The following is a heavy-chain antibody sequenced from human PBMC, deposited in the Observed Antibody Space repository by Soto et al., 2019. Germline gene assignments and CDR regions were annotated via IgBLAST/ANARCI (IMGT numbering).Heavy chain of an antibody. J-gene: IGHJ4*02. CDR2: IYEGGGA. CDR3: AGGGRSVNYYPGLY. Sequence: GGSLRLSCAASGLTVSGTRMTWFRQAPGEGLEWVSVIYEGGGAFYPDSVKGRFTISRDNSKNTVYLQMNSLRVEDTAVYYCAGGGRSVNYYPGLYWGQGTLVTVSS. V-gene: IGHV3-53*01. CDR1: GLTVSGTR. D-gene: IGHD1-26*01.